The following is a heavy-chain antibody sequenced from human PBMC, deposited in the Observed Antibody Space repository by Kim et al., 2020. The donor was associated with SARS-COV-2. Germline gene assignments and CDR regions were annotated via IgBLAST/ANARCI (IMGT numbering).Heavy chain of an antibody. CDR1: GYTFTSYG. D-gene: IGHD3-10*01. CDR3: ARVLWFGEYYGMDV. J-gene: IGHJ6*02. Sequence: ASVKVSCKASGYTFTSYGISWVRQAPGQGLEWMGWISAYNGNTNYAQKLQGRVTMTSDTSTSTAYMELRSLRSDDTAVYYCARVLWFGEYYGMDVWGQGTTVTVSS. CDR2: ISAYNGNT. V-gene: IGHV1-18*01.